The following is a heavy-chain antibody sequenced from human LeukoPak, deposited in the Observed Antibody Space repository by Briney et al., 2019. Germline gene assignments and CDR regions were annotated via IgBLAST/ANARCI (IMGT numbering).Heavy chain of an antibody. V-gene: IGHV1-18*01. CDR1: GYTFSSYC. Sequence: GASVKVFCKASGYTFSSYCISWGRQAPGQGVEWLGWVSGYNGNTNYAQKLQGRVTMTTDTSTSTAYMELRSLRSDDTAVYYCARAPGVLLWFGELSPTDYWGQGALVTVSS. J-gene: IGHJ4*02. CDR2: VSGYNGNT. CDR3: ARAPGVLLWFGELSPTDY. D-gene: IGHD3-10*01.